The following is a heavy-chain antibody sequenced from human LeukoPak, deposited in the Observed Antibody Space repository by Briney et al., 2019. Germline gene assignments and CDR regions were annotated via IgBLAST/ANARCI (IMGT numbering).Heavy chain of an antibody. CDR3: ARDIAPRPGPEYYFDS. CDR1: GYTFTSYG. Sequence: ASVKVSCKASGYTFTSYGISWVRQAPGQGLEWMGWISAYNGNTNYAQKLQGRVSMTTDMSTTTVYMELSHLRSEDTALYYCARDIAPRPGPEYYFDSWGQGTLVTVSS. J-gene: IGHJ4*02. CDR2: ISAYNGNT. D-gene: IGHD6-6*01. V-gene: IGHV1-18*01.